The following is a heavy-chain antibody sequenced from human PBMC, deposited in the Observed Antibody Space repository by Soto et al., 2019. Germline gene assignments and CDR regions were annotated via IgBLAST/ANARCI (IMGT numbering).Heavy chain of an antibody. CDR3: ARVENPVYYDSSGSFDY. D-gene: IGHD3-22*01. CDR2: IYHSGST. Sequence: SETLSLTCAVSGYSISSGYYWGWIWQPPGKGLEWIGSIYHSGSTYYNPSLKSRVTISVDTSKNQFSLKLSSVTAADTAVYYCARVENPVYYDSSGSFDYWGQGTLVTVSS. V-gene: IGHV4-38-2*01. J-gene: IGHJ4*02. CDR1: GYSISSGYY.